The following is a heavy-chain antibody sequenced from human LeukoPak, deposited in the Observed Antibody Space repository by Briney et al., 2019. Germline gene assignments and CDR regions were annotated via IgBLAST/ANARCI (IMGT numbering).Heavy chain of an antibody. CDR2: VYKSGGT. CDR3: ARTSLTMRDAFDI. CDR1: GVSVSSGNYY. J-gene: IGHJ3*02. V-gene: IGHV4-61*01. Sequence: SETLSLTCTVSGVSVSSGNYYWSWIRQPPGKGLEWIGYVYKSGGTNYNPSLKGRVTISVDTSKNQFSLKLSSVTTADTAVYYCARTSLTMRDAFDIWGQGTTVTVST. D-gene: IGHD4/OR15-4a*01.